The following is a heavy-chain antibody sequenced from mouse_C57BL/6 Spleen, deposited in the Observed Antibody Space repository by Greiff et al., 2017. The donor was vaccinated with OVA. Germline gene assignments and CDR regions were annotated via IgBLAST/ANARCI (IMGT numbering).Heavy chain of an antibody. CDR1: GFTFSDYY. D-gene: IGHD1-1*01. CDR3: ARGNYYGSSPYYFDY. V-gene: IGHV5-16*01. Sequence: EVQLVESEGGLVQPGSSMKLSCTASGFTFSDYYMAWVRQVPEKGLEWVANINYDGSSTYYLDSLKSRFIISRDNAKNILYLQMSSLKSEDTATYYCARGNYYGSSPYYFDYWGQGTTLTVSS. J-gene: IGHJ2*01. CDR2: INYDGSST.